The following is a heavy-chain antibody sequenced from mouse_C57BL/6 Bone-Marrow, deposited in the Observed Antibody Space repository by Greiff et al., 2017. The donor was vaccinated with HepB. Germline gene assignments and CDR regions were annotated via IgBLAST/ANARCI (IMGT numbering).Heavy chain of an antibody. CDR2: INYDGSST. V-gene: IGHV5-16*01. J-gene: IGHJ2*01. CDR1: GFTFSDYY. CDR3: ARDKGWGYYYFDY. D-gene: IGHD1-1*01. Sequence: EVKLMESEGGLVQPGSSMKLSCTASGFTFSDYYMAWVRQVPEKGLEWVANINYDGSSTYYLDSLKSRFIISRDNAKNILYLQMSSLKSEDTATYYCARDKGWGYYYFDYWGQGTTLTVSS.